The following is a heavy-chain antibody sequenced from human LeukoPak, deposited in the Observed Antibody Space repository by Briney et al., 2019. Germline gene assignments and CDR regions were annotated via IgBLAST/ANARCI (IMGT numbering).Heavy chain of an antibody. Sequence: PGGSLRLSCAASGFTFRNYNMNWVRQAPGKGLECGASITTSYYESTYYADSMKGRFTISRDDAKNSLYLQMNSPRADDTAVYYCATTYGGTTFYYFYMDFWGRGTTVTVSS. CDR1: GFTFRNYN. D-gene: IGHD4-23*01. CDR2: ITTSYYEST. J-gene: IGHJ6*03. CDR3: ATTYGGTTFYYFYMDF. V-gene: IGHV3-21*01.